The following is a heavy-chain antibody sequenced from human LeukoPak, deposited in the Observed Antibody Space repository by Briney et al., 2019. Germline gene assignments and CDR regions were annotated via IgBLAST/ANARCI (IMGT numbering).Heavy chain of an antibody. CDR3: AKSCLGRIYGGYFDY. J-gene: IGHJ4*02. CDR2: ISYDGSNK. V-gene: IGHV3-30*18. Sequence: GGSLRLSCAASGFTFSSYGMHWVRQAPGKGLEWVAVISYDGSNKYYADSVKGRFTISRDNSKNTLYLQMNSLRAEDTAVYYCAKSCLGRIYGGYFDYWGQGTLVTVSS. D-gene: IGHD4-23*01. CDR1: GFTFSSYG.